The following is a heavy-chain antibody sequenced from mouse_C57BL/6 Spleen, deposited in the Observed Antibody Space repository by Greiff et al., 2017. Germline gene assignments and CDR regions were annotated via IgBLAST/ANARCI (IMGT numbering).Heavy chain of an antibody. Sequence: ESGPGMVKPSQSLSLTCTVTGYSITSGYDWHWIRHFPGNKLEWMGYISYSGSTNYNPSLKSRISITHDTSKNHFFLKLNSVTTEDTATXYCARESHYYAMDYWGQGTSVTVSS. V-gene: IGHV3-1*01. CDR1: GYSITSGYD. CDR2: ISYSGST. J-gene: IGHJ4*01. CDR3: ARESHYYAMDY.